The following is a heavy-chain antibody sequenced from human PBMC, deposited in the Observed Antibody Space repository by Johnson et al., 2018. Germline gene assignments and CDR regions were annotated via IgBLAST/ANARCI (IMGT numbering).Heavy chain of an antibody. V-gene: IGHV3-21*01. J-gene: IGHJ3*02. CDR1: GFTFSSYS. CDR2: ISSSSSHI. D-gene: IGHD4-17*01. Sequence: VQLQESGGGLVKPGGSLRLSCAASGFTFSSYSMNWVRQAPGKGLEWVSSISSSSSHIYHADSVKGRFTISRDNAKNSLYLQMNSRRAEDTAVYYCTREKGDDGDLDIWGQGTMVTISS. CDR3: TREKGDDGDLDI.